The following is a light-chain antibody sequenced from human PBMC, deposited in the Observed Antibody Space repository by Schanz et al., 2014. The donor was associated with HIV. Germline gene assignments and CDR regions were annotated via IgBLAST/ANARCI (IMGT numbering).Light chain of an antibody. Sequence: AIQLTQSPSSLSASVGDRVTLTCRASQAISSSLAWYQQKPGKTPNLLIFGASTLQTGVPSRFSGSGSGTDFTLTIASLQPEDFATYYCQQYNTLSRTFGPGTKVE. J-gene: IGKJ1*01. CDR3: QQYNTLSRT. CDR2: GAS. CDR1: QAISSS. V-gene: IGKV1-13*02.